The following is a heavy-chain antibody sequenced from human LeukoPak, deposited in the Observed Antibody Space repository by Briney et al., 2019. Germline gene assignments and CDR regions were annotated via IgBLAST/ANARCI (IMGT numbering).Heavy chain of an antibody. CDR3: VRHAGRAGGQ. V-gene: IGHV3/OR16-9*01. CDR2: ISGNGGDI. D-gene: IGHD3-10*01. CDR1: GFSFGGHY. Sequence: PGGSLRLSCAASGFSFGGHYMSWVRQAPGKGPEWISYISGNGGDIAYADSVKGRFTISRDNAKNSLHLQMKSLRVEDTAVYHCVRHAGRAGGQWGQGTLIAVSS. J-gene: IGHJ4*02.